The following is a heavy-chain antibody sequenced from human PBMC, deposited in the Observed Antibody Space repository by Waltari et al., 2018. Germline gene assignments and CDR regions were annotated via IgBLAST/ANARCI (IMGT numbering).Heavy chain of an antibody. Sequence: QVQLHQWGAGLLKPSETLSLTCAVSGGPFTDYSWSWIRQPPGKGLEWIGEISHSGVTHYNPALRSLVTMSVETIKKQFSLMLTSVTAADTAVYFCARTWGNSPPLGWFDPWGRGTRVTISS. CDR1: GGPFTDYS. D-gene: IGHD7-27*01. V-gene: IGHV4-34*01. CDR2: ISHSGVT. J-gene: IGHJ5*01. CDR3: ARTWGNSPPLGWFDP.